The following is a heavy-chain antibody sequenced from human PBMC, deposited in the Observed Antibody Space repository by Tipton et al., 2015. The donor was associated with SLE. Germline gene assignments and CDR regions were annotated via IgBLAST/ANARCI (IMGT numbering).Heavy chain of an antibody. CDR3: ASGVEGGGFDY. Sequence: TLFLTCTVSGYSISSGYYWGWIRQPPGKGLEWIGSIYHSGSTYYNPSLKSRVTISVDTSKNQFSLKLSSVTAADTAVYYCASGVEGGGFDYWGQGTLVTVSS. CDR1: GYSISSGYY. J-gene: IGHJ4*02. V-gene: IGHV4-38-2*02. D-gene: IGHD1-1*01. CDR2: IYHSGST.